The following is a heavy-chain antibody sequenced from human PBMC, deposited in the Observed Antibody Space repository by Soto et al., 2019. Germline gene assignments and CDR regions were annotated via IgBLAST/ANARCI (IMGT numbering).Heavy chain of an antibody. CDR2: IIPVFGTT. Sequence: QVQLVQSGAEVKKPGSSVRVSCKASGGTLNSSTISWVRQAPGQGLEWMGGIIPVFGTTDYAQKFQGRVTITAAQSTCTAYLDLFSLRSDDTARYYCSISNSYGRGDFWGQGTMVTVSS. CDR3: SISNSYGRGDF. D-gene: IGHD4-17*01. J-gene: IGHJ4*02. CDR1: GGTLNSST. V-gene: IGHV1-69*01.